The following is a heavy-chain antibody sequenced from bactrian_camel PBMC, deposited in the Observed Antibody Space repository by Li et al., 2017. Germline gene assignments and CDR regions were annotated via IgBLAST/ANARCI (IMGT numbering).Heavy chain of an antibody. CDR2: ITSLPSLFRAA. D-gene: IGHD1*01. CDR1: TGTFRSAC. V-gene: IGHV3S6*01. J-gene: IGHJ4*01. CDR3: AAKLPFECYVDASDFDH. Sequence: HVQLVESGGGSVQAGGSLNLSCTARTGTFRSACMGWIRQAPGKEVEWVAGITSLPSLFRAASYADSEKGRFTISKDNAKNTLYLQMNSQQLEDTGMYYCAAKLPFECYVDASDFDHWGQGTQVTVS.